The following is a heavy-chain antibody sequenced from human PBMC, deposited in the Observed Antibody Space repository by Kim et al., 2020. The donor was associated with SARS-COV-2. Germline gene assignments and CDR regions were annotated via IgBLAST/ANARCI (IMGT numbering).Heavy chain of an antibody. CDR3: ARVRGISDKIGYCTNGVCHRPNYGMDV. CDR1: GYTFTSYY. J-gene: IGHJ6*02. CDR2: INPSGGST. Sequence: ASVKVSCKASGYTFTSYYMHWVRQAPGQGLEWMGIINPSGGSTSYAQKFQGRVTMTRDTSTSTVYMELSSLRSEDTAVYYCARVRGISDKIGYCTNGVCHRPNYGMDVWGQGTTVTVSS. D-gene: IGHD2-8*01. V-gene: IGHV1-46*01.